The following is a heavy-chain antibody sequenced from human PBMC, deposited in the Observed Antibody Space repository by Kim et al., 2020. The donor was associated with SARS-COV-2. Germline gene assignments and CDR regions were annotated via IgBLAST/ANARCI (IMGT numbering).Heavy chain of an antibody. D-gene: IGHD1-26*01. V-gene: IGHV3-33*01. CDR2: IWYDGSNK. CDR1: GFTFSSYG. J-gene: IGHJ4*02. Sequence: GGSLRLSCAASGFTFSSYGMHWVRQAPGKGLEWVAVIWYDGSNKYYADSVKGRFTISRDNSKNTLYLQMNSLRAEDTAVYYCARDRSGSKADYWGQGTLVTVSS. CDR3: ARDRSGSKADY.